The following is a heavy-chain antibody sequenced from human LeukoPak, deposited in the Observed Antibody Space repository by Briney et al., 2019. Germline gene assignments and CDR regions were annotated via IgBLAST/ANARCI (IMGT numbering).Heavy chain of an antibody. CDR2: IKQDGSEK. D-gene: IGHD2-15*01. J-gene: IGHJ4*02. V-gene: IGHV3-7*05. CDR1: GFTFSSYA. Sequence: PGGSLRLSCAASGFTFSSYAMSWVRQAPGKGLEWVANIKQDGSEKYYVDSVKGRFTISRDNAKNSLYLQMNSLRAEDTAVYYCARGLAATPHWGQGTLVTVSS. CDR3: ARGLAATPH.